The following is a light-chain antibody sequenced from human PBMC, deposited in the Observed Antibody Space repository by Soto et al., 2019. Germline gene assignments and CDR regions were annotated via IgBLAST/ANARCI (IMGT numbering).Light chain of an antibody. V-gene: IGKV3-15*01. CDR1: QSVGNN. CDR2: GAY. Sequence: EIVMTQSPATLSVSPGERTTLSCRASQSVGNNLAWYQQKPGQAPRLLIYGAYTRATGIPARFSGSGSGTDFTLTISRLEPEDFAVYYCQQYGSSPQTFGQGTRLEIK. CDR3: QQYGSSPQT. J-gene: IGKJ5*01.